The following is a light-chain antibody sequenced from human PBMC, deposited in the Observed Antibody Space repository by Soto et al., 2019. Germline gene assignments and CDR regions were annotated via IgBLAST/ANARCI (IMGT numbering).Light chain of an antibody. Sequence: EIVMTQSPATLSVSPGERATLSCRASQSVSSNLAWYQQKPGQAPRLLIYGASTRATGIPARFSGSGSGTEFTLTISILQSEDFAGYYGQQYNNWPPLITFGPGTKVDIK. CDR1: QSVSSN. V-gene: IGKV3-15*01. CDR2: GAS. J-gene: IGKJ3*01. CDR3: QQYNNWPPLIT.